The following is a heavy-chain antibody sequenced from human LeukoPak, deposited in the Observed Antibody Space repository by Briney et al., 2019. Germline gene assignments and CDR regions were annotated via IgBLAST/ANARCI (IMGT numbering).Heavy chain of an antibody. CDR1: GLTFSSYG. CDR2: TWYDGSNK. Sequence: GRSLRLSCAASGLTFSSYGMHWVRQAPGKGLEWVAVTWYDGSNKFYADSVKGRFTISRDNSKNTLSLEMNSLRAEDTAVYYCASGVGHYYYYMDGWGKGTTVTVSS. CDR3: ASGVGHYYYYMDG. J-gene: IGHJ6*03. V-gene: IGHV3-33*01. D-gene: IGHD3-3*01.